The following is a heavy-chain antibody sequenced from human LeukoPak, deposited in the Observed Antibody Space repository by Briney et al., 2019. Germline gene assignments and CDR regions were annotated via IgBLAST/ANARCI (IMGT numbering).Heavy chain of an antibody. J-gene: IGHJ4*02. D-gene: IGHD3-3*01. CDR1: GCSFSSYS. CDR3: AKANSMEIWSSYSPTPLDY. CDR2: ISISSSYI. Sequence: PGGSLRLSCAASGCSFSSYSMNWVRKAPGKGMEWVSSISISSSYIYYADSVKGRFTISRDNAKDSLYLQINSLRAEDTAVYYCAKANSMEIWSSYSPTPLDYWGQGTLVTVSS. V-gene: IGHV3-21*01.